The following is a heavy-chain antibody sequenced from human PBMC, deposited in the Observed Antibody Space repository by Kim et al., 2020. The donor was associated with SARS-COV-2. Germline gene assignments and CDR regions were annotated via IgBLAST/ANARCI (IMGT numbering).Heavy chain of an antibody. CDR2: ISGSGSDT. CDR1: GFTFSDYG. CDR3: SKAPSSWHGKLDY. V-gene: IGHV3-23*01. J-gene: IGHJ4*02. Sequence: GGSLRLSCAASGFTFSDYGMTWVRQAPGKGLEWVSSISGSGSDTFYAASVRGRFTISSDNSRNTVYLQLNSLRDEDTAMFYCSKAPSSWHGKLDYRSQG.